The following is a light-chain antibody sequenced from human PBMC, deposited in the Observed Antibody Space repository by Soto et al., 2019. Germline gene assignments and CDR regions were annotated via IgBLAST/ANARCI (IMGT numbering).Light chain of an antibody. V-gene: IGKV3-15*01. Sequence: EIVMTQSPATLSVSPGERATLSCRASQSIRSDLAWYQQKPGQAPRLLIYAASTRATSIPARFSGGGSETEFTLTISSLQSEDVAVYYCQQNNNWPLTFGGGTKVEIK. CDR3: QQNNNWPLT. J-gene: IGKJ4*01. CDR1: QSIRSD. CDR2: AAS.